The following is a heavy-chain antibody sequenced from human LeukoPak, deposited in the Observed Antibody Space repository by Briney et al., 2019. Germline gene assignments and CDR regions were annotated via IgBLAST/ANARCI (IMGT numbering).Heavy chain of an antibody. CDR1: GYTFTSYD. Sequence: ASVKVPCKASGYTFTSYDINWVRQATGQGLEWMGWMNPNSGNTGYAQKFQGRVTMTRNTSISTAYMELSSLRSEDTAVYYCARGITSYYYDSSGYGSHWGQGTLVTVSS. J-gene: IGHJ4*02. CDR2: MNPNSGNT. D-gene: IGHD3-22*01. V-gene: IGHV1-8*01. CDR3: ARGITSYYYDSSGYGSH.